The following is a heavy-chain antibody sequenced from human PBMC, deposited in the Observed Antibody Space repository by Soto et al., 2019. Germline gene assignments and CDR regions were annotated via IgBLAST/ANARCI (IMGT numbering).Heavy chain of an antibody. Sequence: QVQLVESGGGVVQPGRSLRLSCAASGFTFSSYGMHWVRQAPGKGLEWVAVIWYDGSNKYYADSVKGRFTISRDNSKNTLYLQMNSLRAEDTAVYYCARDGRLIAADLDYWGQGTLVTVYS. CDR3: ARDGRLIAADLDY. D-gene: IGHD6-13*01. CDR1: GFTFSSYG. CDR2: IWYDGSNK. J-gene: IGHJ4*02. V-gene: IGHV3-33*01.